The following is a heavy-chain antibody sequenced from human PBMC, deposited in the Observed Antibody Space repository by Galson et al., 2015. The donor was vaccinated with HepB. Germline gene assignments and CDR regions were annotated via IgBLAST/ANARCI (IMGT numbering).Heavy chain of an antibody. CDR3: AKDLSIIVMVAATWFDP. CDR1: GFTFSTYA. CDR2: ISGSGAST. V-gene: IGHV3-23*01. J-gene: IGHJ5*02. D-gene: IGHD2-15*01. Sequence: SLRLSCAASGFTFSTYAMSWVRQAPGRGLEWVSSISGSGASTLYPESVKGRFTISRDNSKNTLYLQMNSLRAEDTAVYYCAKDLSIIVMVAATWFDPWGQGTLVTVSS.